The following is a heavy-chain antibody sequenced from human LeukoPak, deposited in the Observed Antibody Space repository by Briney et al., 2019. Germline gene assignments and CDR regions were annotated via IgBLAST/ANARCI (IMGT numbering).Heavy chain of an antibody. CDR3: ARDTLDSSGLFDY. CDR2: ISSSSSYI. Sequence: GGSLRLSCAASGFTFSSYSMNWVRQAPGKGLEWVSSISSSSSYIYYADSVKGRFTISRDNAKNSLYLQMNSLRAEDAAVYYCARDTLDSSGLFDYWGQGTLVTVSS. CDR1: GFTFSSYS. V-gene: IGHV3-21*01. D-gene: IGHD3-22*01. J-gene: IGHJ4*02.